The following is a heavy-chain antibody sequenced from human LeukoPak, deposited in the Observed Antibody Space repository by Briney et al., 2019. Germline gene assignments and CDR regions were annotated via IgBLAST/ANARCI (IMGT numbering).Heavy chain of an antibody. CDR1: GFTFSSYG. V-gene: IGHV3-30*02. D-gene: IGHD6-6*01. J-gene: IGHJ4*02. CDR2: IRYDGSNK. Sequence: GGSLRLSCAASGFTFSSYGMHWVRQAPGKGLEWVAFIRYDGSNKYYADSVKGRFTISRDNSKNTLYLQMNSLRAEDTAVYYCAKDHSLAARQSYLNFDYWGQGTLVTVSS. CDR3: AKDHSLAARQSYLNFDY.